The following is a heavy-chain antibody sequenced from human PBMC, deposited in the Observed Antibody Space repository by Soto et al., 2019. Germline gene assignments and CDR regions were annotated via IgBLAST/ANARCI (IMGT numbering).Heavy chain of an antibody. D-gene: IGHD3-10*01. CDR3: ARVLGAGSYYPHGVDYYGMDV. V-gene: IGHV4-31*03. J-gene: IGHJ6*02. Sequence: SETLSLTCTVSGGSISSGAYYWSWIRQRPGKGLEWIGYSYHTGGTYYSPSLKSRVTISVDTSKNQFSLKLSSVTAADTAVYCCARVLGAGSYYPHGVDYYGMDVWGQGTTVT. CDR1: GGSISSGAYY. CDR2: SYHTGGT.